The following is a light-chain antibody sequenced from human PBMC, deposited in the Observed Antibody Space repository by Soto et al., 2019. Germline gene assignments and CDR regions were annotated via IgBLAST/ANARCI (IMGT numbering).Light chain of an antibody. CDR2: RAS. CDR1: QNIYSN. V-gene: IGKV3-20*01. J-gene: IGKJ1*01. Sequence: IVMTQSPATLSVSPGERATLSCRASQNIYSNVAWYQQRPGQAPRLLIYRASTRAPGIPDRFSGSGSGTDFTLTISRLEPEDFAVYYCQQYGSSPKTFGQGTKVDI. CDR3: QQYGSSPKT.